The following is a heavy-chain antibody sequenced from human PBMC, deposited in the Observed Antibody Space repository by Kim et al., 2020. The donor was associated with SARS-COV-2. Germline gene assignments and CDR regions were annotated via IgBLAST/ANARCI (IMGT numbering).Heavy chain of an antibody. CDR3: AALGGDADYFDY. J-gene: IGHJ4*02. Sequence: NYAQKFQERVTITRDMSTSTAYMELSSLRSEDTAVYYWAALGGDADYFDYWGQGTLVTVSS. D-gene: IGHD2-21*01. V-gene: IGHV1-58*01.